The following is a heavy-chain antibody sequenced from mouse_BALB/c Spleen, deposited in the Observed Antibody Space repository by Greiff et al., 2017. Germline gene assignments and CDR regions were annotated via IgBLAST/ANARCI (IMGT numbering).Heavy chain of an antibody. V-gene: IGHV1-54*01. CDR1: GYAFTNYL. Sequence: VQLQQSGAELVRPGTSVKVSCKASGYAFTNYLIEWVKQRPGQGLEWIGVINPGSGGTNYNEKFKGKATLTADKSSSTAYMQLSSLTSDDSAVYVGARSYYDYGPFAYWGQGTLVTVSA. D-gene: IGHD2-4*01. CDR2: INPGSGGT. J-gene: IGHJ3*01. CDR3: ARSYYDYGPFAY.